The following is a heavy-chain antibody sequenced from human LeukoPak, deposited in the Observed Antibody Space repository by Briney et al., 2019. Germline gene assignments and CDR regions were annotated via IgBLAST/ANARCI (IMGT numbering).Heavy chain of an antibody. V-gene: IGHV3-30-3*01. J-gene: IGHJ4*02. D-gene: IGHD2-8*01. CDR1: GFTFSSYA. Sequence: PGGSLRLSCAASGFTFSSYAMHWVRQAPGKGLEWVAVISYDGSNKYFADSVKGRFTISRDNSKNTLYLQMNSLRAEDTAMYYCARGDSLMVSAIEFDFWGQGTLVTVSS. CDR3: ARGDSLMVSAIEFDF. CDR2: ISYDGSNK.